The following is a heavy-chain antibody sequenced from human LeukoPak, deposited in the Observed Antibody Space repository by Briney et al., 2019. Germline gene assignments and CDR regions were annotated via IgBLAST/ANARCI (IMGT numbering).Heavy chain of an antibody. Sequence: SVKVSCKASGGTFSSYAISWVRQAPGQGLEWMGGIIPIFGTANYAQKFQGRVTITADESTSTAYMELSSLRSEDTAVYYCARVYCSSTSCYINYFDYWGQGTLVAVSS. CDR2: IIPIFGTA. V-gene: IGHV1-69*13. CDR1: GGTFSSYA. CDR3: ARVYCSSTSCYINYFDY. J-gene: IGHJ4*02. D-gene: IGHD2-2*02.